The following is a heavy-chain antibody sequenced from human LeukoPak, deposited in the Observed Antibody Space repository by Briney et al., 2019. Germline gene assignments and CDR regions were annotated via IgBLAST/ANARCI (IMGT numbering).Heavy chain of an antibody. V-gene: IGHV3-23*01. J-gene: IGHJ4*02. CDR1: GFTFSSYA. Sequence: GGSLRLSCAASGFTFSSYAMSWVRQAPGKGLEWVSAICGSGGSTYYADSVTGRFTISRDNSKNTLYLQMNSLRAEDTAVYYCAKDGIGYCSSTSCRHFDYWGQGTLVTVSS. CDR2: ICGSGGST. D-gene: IGHD2-2*03. CDR3: AKDGIGYCSSTSCRHFDY.